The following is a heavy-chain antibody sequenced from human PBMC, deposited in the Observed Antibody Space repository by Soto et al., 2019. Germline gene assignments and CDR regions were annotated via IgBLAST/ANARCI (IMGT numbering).Heavy chain of an antibody. V-gene: IGHV3-23*04. D-gene: IGHD3-10*01. CDR2: ISSSGGST. CDR3: MRPAPRGRHYFYFGMDV. Sequence: VQLVESGGGVVQPGRSLRLTCAASGFTFSSYGMHWVRQAPGKGLEWVSGISSSGGSTYYADSVKGRFTISRDNSKNTLFLRMNRPRVEDTAVYYCMRPAPRGRHYFYFGMDVWGQGTTVTVSS. J-gene: IGHJ6*02. CDR1: GFTFSSYG.